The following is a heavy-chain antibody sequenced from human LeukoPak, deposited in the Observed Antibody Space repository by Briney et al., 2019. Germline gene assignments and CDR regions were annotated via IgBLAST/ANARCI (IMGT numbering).Heavy chain of an antibody. V-gene: IGHV1-46*01. Sequence: ASVKVSCKASGYTFTSYDMHWVRQAPGQGLEWMGIVYPTSGSTSYAQKFQGRVTMTRDTSTSTVYMELSSLRSEDTAVYYCAGGTTVTTSSPDYWGQGTLVTVSS. CDR1: GYTFTSYD. J-gene: IGHJ4*02. CDR2: VYPTSGST. CDR3: AGGTTVTTSSPDY. D-gene: IGHD4-11*01.